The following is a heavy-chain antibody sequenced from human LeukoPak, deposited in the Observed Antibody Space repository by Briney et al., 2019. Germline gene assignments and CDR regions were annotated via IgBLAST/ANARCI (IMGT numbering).Heavy chain of an antibody. CDR2: IYSGVST. CDR3: ARASAKYYYDSSGYLFDY. J-gene: IGHJ4*02. Sequence: PGGSLRLSCAASGFTVSGNYMSWVRQAPGKGLEWVSVIYSGVSTYYADSVRGRFTISRDNSKNTLYLQMNSLRAEDTAVYYCARASAKYYYDSSGYLFDYWGQGTLVTVSS. V-gene: IGHV3-53*01. D-gene: IGHD3-22*01. CDR1: GFTVSGNY.